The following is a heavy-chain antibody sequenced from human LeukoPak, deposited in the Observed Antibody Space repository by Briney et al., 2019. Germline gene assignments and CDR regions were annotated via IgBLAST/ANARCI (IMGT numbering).Heavy chain of an antibody. Sequence: ASVKVSCKASGYSFTAYYIHWVRQAPGQGLEWMGRINPTRGGTKYAQKFQGRVTMSRDTSISTSYMELSSLRPDDTAVYYCASLEYASGSSNSYYYYDGRDIWGQGTTVTVSS. CDR1: GYSFTAYY. CDR2: INPTRGGT. D-gene: IGHD3-10*01. V-gene: IGHV1-2*02. J-gene: IGHJ6*02. CDR3: ASLEYASGSSNSYYYYDGRDI.